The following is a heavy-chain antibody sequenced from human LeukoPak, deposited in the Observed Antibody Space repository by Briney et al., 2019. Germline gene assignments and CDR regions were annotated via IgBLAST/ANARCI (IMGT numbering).Heavy chain of an antibody. CDR1: GYTFSGFS. V-gene: IGHV3-21*01. CDR2: ISVSSNYI. J-gene: IGHJ4*02. Sequence: PGGSLRLSCAAYGYTFSGFSINWVRQAPGKGLEWVSSISVSSNYIYYSDSVRGRFSISRDDATDSLYLQMNSLRAEDTAVYYFRRSRRNSDPSGFYYYSDYWGQGTLVTVSS. D-gene: IGHD3-22*01. CDR3: RRSRRNSDPSGFYYYSDY.